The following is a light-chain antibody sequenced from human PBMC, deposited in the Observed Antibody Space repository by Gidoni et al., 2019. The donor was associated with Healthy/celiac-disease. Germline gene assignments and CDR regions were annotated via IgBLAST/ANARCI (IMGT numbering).Light chain of an antibody. CDR3: QQYNSYSLS. CDR2: KAS. Sequence: DIQMTQSPSTLSASVGDRVTITCRSSQSISSWLAWYQQKPGKAPKLLIYKASSLESGVPSRFSGSGSGTEFTRTISSLQPDDFATYYCQQYNSYSLSVXGGTKVEIK. V-gene: IGKV1-5*03. J-gene: IGKJ4*01. CDR1: QSISSW.